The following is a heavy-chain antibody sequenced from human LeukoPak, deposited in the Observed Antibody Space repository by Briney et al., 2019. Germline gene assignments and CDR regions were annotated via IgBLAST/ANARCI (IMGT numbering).Heavy chain of an antibody. Sequence: GGSLRLSCAASGFTFTNYAMSWVRQAPGKGLVWVSRIKSDGSDPSYADSVKGRFTISRDNAKSTLYLQMNSLRAEDTAVYYCAKDRDPMPSRGMDVWGQGTTVAVSS. CDR3: AKDRDPMPSRGMDV. J-gene: IGHJ6*02. CDR2: IKSDGSDP. V-gene: IGHV3-74*01. D-gene: IGHD2-2*01. CDR1: GFTFTNYA.